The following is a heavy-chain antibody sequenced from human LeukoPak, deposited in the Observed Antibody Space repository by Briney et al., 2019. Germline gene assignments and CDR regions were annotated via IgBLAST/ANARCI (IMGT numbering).Heavy chain of an antibody. CDR1: GGAISGYF. V-gene: IGHV4-59*08. J-gene: IGHJ3*02. CDR3: ARHAYGGDAFDI. Sequence: PETLSLTCTVSGGAISGYFWSWIRQPPGKGLEWIAYIYYSGGTDYNPSLKSRVTISVDTSKNQFSLKVNSVTAADTAVYYCARHAYGGDAFDIWGQGTMVTVSS. CDR2: IYYSGGT. D-gene: IGHD4-17*01.